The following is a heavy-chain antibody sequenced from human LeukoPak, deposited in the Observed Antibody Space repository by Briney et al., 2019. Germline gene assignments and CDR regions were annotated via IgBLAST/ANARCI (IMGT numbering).Heavy chain of an antibody. Sequence: AGGSLRLSCAASGFTFSSYEMNWVRQAPGKGLEWVSYISSSGTTIYYADSVKGRFTISRDNAKNSLYLQMNSLRAEDTAVYYCARDWISPNDTDYWGQGTLVTVSS. J-gene: IGHJ4*02. V-gene: IGHV3-48*03. D-gene: IGHD1-1*01. CDR1: GFTFSSYE. CDR3: ARDWISPNDTDY. CDR2: ISSSGTTI.